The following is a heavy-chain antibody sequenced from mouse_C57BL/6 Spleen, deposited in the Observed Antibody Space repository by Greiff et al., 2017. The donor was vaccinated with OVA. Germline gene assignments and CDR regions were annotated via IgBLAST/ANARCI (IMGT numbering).Heavy chain of an antibody. V-gene: IGHV3-6*01. CDR1: GYSITSGYY. CDR2: ISYDGSN. CDR3: ARDEGYYDYDGYAMDY. Sequence: EVKLVESGPGLVKPSQSLSLTCSVTGYSITSGYYWNWIRQFPGNKLEWMGYISYDGSNNYNPSLKNRISITRDTSKNQFFLKLNSVTTEDTATYYCARDEGYYDYDGYAMDYWGQGTSVTVSS. D-gene: IGHD2-4*01. J-gene: IGHJ4*01.